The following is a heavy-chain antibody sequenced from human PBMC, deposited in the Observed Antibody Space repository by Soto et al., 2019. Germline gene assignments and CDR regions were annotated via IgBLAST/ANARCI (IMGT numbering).Heavy chain of an antibody. D-gene: IGHD1-26*01. CDR1: GFTFSGSA. Sequence: GGSLRLSCAASGFTFSGSAMHWVRQASGKGLEWVGRIRSKANSYATAYAASVKGRFTISRDDSKNTAYLQMNSLRAEDTAVYYCAKDQYSGSPGKPDYWGQGTLVTVSS. V-gene: IGHV3-73*01. CDR2: IRSKANSYAT. J-gene: IGHJ4*02. CDR3: AKDQYSGSPGKPDY.